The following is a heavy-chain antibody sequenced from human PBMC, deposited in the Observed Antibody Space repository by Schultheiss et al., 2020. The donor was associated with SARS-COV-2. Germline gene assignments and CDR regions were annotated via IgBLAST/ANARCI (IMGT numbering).Heavy chain of an antibody. CDR2: IYYSGST. Sequence: SETLSLTCAVYGGSFSGYYWSWIRQPPGKGLEWIGSIYYSGSTYYNPSLKSRVTISVDTSKNQFSLKLSSVTAADTAVYYCARHDYGGNYFFDYWGQGTLVTVSS. CDR3: ARHDYGGNYFFDY. J-gene: IGHJ4*02. CDR1: GGSFSGYY. V-gene: IGHV4-34*01. D-gene: IGHD4-23*01.